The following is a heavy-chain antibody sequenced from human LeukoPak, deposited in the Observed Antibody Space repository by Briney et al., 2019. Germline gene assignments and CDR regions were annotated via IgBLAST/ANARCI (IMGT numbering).Heavy chain of an antibody. D-gene: IGHD3-22*01. V-gene: IGHV4-34*01. CDR3: ARLPYYYDSSGYYEDAFDI. Sequence: SETLSHTCAVYGGSFSGYYWSWIRQPPGKGLEWIGEINHSGSTNYNPSLKSRVTISVDTSKNQFSLKLSSVTAADTAVYYCARLPYYYDSSGYYEDAFDIWGQGTMVTVSS. J-gene: IGHJ3*02. CDR1: GGSFSGYY. CDR2: INHSGST.